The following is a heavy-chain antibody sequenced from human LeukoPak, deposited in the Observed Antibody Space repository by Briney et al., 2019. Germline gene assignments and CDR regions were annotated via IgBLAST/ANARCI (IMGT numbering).Heavy chain of an antibody. J-gene: IGHJ4*02. V-gene: IGHV3-20*04. Sequence: GGSLRLSCAASGFKFDDYGMSWVRQAPGKGLEWGSTIRWSGGTTYYADSVQGRFTISRDNAKNSLYLQMNSLRAEDTAVYYCARDIPAPGDAKFDCWGQGALVTVSS. CDR3: ARDIPAPGDAKFDC. D-gene: IGHD2-21*01. CDR2: IRWSGGTT. CDR1: GFKFDDYG.